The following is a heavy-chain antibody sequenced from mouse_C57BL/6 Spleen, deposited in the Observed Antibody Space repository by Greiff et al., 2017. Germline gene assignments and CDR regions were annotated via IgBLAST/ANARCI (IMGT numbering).Heavy chain of an antibody. J-gene: IGHJ3*01. CDR1: GFTFSDYG. CDR2: IGSGSSTN. D-gene: IGHD2-13*01. V-gene: IGHV5-17*01. Sequence: EVKLVESGGGLVKPGGSLKISCAASGFTFSDYGMHWVRQAPEKGLEWVAYIGSGSSTNYYADTVKGRFTISRDTAKHTLYLHMTSLRSEDTAMYYCARRGEYSCFAYWGQGTLVTVSA. CDR3: ARRGEYSCFAY.